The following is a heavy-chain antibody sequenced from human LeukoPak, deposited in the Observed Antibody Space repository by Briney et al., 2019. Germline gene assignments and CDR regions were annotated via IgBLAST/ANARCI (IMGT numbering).Heavy chain of an antibody. D-gene: IGHD3-9*01. CDR1: GYTLTELS. Sequence: ASVKVSCKVSGYTLTELSMHWVRQAPGKGLEWIGGFDPEDGETIYAQKFQGRVTMTEDTSTDTAYMELSSLRSEDTAVYYCATGPLLRYFDWLGYWGQGTLVTVSS. CDR2: FDPEDGET. V-gene: IGHV1-24*01. CDR3: ATGPLLRYFDWLGY. J-gene: IGHJ4*02.